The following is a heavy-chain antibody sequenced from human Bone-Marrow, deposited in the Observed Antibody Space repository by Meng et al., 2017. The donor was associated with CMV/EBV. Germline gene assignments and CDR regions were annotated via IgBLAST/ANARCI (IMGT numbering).Heavy chain of an antibody. CDR2: ISYDGSIK. CDR3: ARDLLEGRY. V-gene: IGHV3-30-3*01. D-gene: IGHD3-3*01. Sequence: GEFLKISCAASGFAFSSFTMHWVRQAPGKGLEWVAVISYDGSIKYYADSVKGRFTISRDNSKNTLYLQMNSLRAEDTAVYYCARDLLEGRYWGQGTLVTVSS. J-gene: IGHJ4*02. CDR1: GFAFSSFT.